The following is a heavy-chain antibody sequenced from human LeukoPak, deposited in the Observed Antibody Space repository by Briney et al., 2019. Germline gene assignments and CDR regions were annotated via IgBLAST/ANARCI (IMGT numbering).Heavy chain of an antibody. J-gene: IGHJ4*02. Sequence: SETLSLTCTVSGGSISSYYWSWIRQPPGKGLEWIGYIYYSGSTNYNPSLKSRVTISVDTSKNQFSLKLSSVTAADTAVYYCARDARAVAGTFVIWGQGTLVTVSS. CDR1: GGSISSYY. CDR2: IYYSGST. V-gene: IGHV4-59*01. CDR3: ARDARAVAGTFVI. D-gene: IGHD6-19*01.